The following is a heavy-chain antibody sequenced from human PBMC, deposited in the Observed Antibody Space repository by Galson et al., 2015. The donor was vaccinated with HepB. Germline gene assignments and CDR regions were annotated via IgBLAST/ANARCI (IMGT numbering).Heavy chain of an antibody. CDR3: ARGPANIVVVPAAIGELDY. CDR2: IYSGGST. CDR1: GFTVSSNY. V-gene: IGHV3-53*01. Sequence: SLRLSCAASGFTVSSNYMSWVRQAPGKGLEWVSVIYSGGSTYYADSVRGRFTISRDNSKNTLYLQMNSLRAEDTAVYYCARGPANIVVVPAAIGELDYWGQGTLVTVSS. D-gene: IGHD2-2*01. J-gene: IGHJ4*02.